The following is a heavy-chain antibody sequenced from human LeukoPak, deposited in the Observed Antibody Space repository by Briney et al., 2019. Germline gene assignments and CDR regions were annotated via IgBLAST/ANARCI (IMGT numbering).Heavy chain of an antibody. V-gene: IGHV3-7*01. J-gene: IGHJ3*02. D-gene: IGHD2-15*01. Sequence: GGSPRLSCAASGFTFSSYSMNWVRQAPGKGLEWVANIKQDGSEKYYVDSVKGRFTISRDNAKNSLYLQMNSLRAEDTAVYYCAREVVVGAFDIWGQGTMVTVSS. CDR1: GFTFSSYS. CDR3: AREVVVGAFDI. CDR2: IKQDGSEK.